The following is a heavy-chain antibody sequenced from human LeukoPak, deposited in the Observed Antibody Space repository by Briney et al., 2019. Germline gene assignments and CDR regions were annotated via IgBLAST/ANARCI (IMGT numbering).Heavy chain of an antibody. Sequence: ASVKVSCKASGCTFSSYAISWVRQAPGQGLEWMGGIIPIFGTANYAQKFQGRVTITADKSTSTAYMELSSLRSEDTAVYYCARAAGYSYGNEYWGQGTLVTVSS. CDR3: ARAAGYSYGNEY. D-gene: IGHD5-18*01. J-gene: IGHJ4*02. V-gene: IGHV1-69*06. CDR1: GCTFSSYA. CDR2: IIPIFGTA.